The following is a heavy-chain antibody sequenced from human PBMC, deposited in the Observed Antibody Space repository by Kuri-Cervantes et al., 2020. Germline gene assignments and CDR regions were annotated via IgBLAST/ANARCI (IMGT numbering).Heavy chain of an antibody. D-gene: IGHD6-13*01. CDR1: GGSISSSSYY. J-gene: IGHJ6*03. Sequence: SETLSLTCTVSGGSISSSSYYWGWIRQPPGKGLEWIGSTYYSGSTNYNPSLKSRVTISVDTSKNQFSLKLSSVTAADTAVYYCARKAGGYYYYYMDVWGKGTTVTVSS. V-gene: IGHV4-39*07. CDR3: ARKAGGYYYYYMDV. CDR2: TYYSGST.